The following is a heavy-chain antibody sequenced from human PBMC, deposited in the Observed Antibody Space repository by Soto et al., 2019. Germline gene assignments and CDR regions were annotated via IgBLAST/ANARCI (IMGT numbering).Heavy chain of an antibody. CDR2: VSAYSSHR. CDR1: GYTFTNFD. V-gene: IGHV1-18*01. Sequence: ASVKVSCNPSGYTFTNFDINWVRQAPGQGLEWMGWVSAYSSHRNYAQKFQGRITVTTDTSTTTSYMELRSLRSDDTAIYYCAKSRSSSGATDAFSVWG. D-gene: IGHD6-19*01. CDR3: AKSRSSSGATDAFSV. J-gene: IGHJ3*01.